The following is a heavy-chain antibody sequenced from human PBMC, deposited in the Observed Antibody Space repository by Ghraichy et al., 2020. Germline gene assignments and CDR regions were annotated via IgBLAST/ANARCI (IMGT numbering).Heavy chain of an antibody. D-gene: IGHD5-24*01. Sequence: GESLNISCAASGFTFSSYAMSWVRQAPGKGLEWVSAISGSGGSTYYADSVKGRFTISRDNSKNTLYLQMNSLRAEDTAVYYCAKDLDGYKHDAFDIWGQGTMVTVSS. V-gene: IGHV3-23*01. CDR2: ISGSGGST. CDR3: AKDLDGYKHDAFDI. CDR1: GFTFSSYA. J-gene: IGHJ3*02.